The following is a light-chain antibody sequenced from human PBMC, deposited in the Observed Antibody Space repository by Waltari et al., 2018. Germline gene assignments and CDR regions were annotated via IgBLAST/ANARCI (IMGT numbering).Light chain of an antibody. CDR3: FSYAGLSTFV. CDR2: EDS. Sequence: YQHHPGTVPRLMIYEDSQRPSGVSNRFSGSKSANTASLTISGLQAEDEADYYCFSYAGLSTFVFGTGTKVTVL. V-gene: IGLV2-23*02. J-gene: IGLJ1*01.